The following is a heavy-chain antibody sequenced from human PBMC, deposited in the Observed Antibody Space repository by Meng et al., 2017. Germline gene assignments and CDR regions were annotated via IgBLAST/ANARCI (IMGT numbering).Heavy chain of an antibody. CDR1: GFTFSSYW. CDR2: INSDGSST. D-gene: IGHD6-19*01. Sequence: GGSLRLSCAASGFTFSSYWMHWVRQAPGKGLVWVSRINSDGSSTSYADSVKGRFTISRDNAKTTLYQQMNSLSAEDTAVYYCALIAVAVPSSRGYFDYWGQGTLVTVSS. V-gene: IGHV3-74*01. J-gene: IGHJ4*02. CDR3: ALIAVAVPSSRGYFDY.